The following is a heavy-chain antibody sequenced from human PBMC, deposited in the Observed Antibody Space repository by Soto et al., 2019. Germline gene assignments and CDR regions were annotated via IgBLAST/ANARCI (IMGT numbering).Heavy chain of an antibody. CDR2: INYSGTT. Sequence: LPLISTVSGGFIDRGHSFWILIRQPPGKGLEWIGYINYSGTTYYKPSLKSRVTISVDTSKNQFSLRLSSVTAADTAVYYCGNDYRYGSGAIDYRGRRTLVSVSS. CDR3: GNDYRYGSGAIDY. D-gene: IGHD2-15*01. J-gene: IGHJ4*01. V-gene: IGHV4-30-4*01. CDR1: GGFIDRGHSF.